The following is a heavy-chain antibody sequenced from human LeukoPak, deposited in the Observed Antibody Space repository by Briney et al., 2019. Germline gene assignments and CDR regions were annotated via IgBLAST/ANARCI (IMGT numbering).Heavy chain of an antibody. CDR2: INPNSGGT. V-gene: IGHV1-2*02. Sequence: SVKVSCKTSGYTFTDYFVHWVRQAPGQGLEWMGWINPNSGGTEYAQKFLGRVTMTRDTSISTAYMELSRLRSDDTAVYFCAREYYYDSSGYSVDYYYYGMDVWGQGTTVTVSS. CDR3: AREYYYDSSGYSVDYYYYGMDV. J-gene: IGHJ6*02. CDR1: GYTFTDYF. D-gene: IGHD3-22*01.